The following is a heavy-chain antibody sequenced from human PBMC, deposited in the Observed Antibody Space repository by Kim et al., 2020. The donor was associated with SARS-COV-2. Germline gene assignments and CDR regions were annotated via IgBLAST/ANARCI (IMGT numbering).Heavy chain of an antibody. CDR2: ISYDGSNK. Sequence: GGSLRLSCAASGFTFSSYAMHWVRQAPGKGLEWVAVISYDGSNKYYADSVKGRFTVSRDNSKNTLYVQMNSLRTEDTAVYYCARFFRGNYYYGMDVWGQG. J-gene: IGHJ6*02. CDR1: GFTFSSYA. CDR3: ARFFRGNYYYGMDV. V-gene: IGHV3-30-3*01.